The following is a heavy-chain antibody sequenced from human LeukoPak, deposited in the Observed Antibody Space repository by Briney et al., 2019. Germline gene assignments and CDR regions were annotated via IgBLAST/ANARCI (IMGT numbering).Heavy chain of an antibody. CDR1: GYTFSRYG. CDR3: ARDRAVVITTGVAFGI. Sequence: ASVKVSCKASGYTFSRYGISWVRQAPGQGLEWMGWITPYSSNTNYAQKFQDRVTMTTDTSTSTAYMELRSLRSDDTALYYCARDRAVVITTGVAFGIWGQGTMVTVSS. CDR2: ITPYSSNT. J-gene: IGHJ3*02. D-gene: IGHD3-22*01. V-gene: IGHV1-18*01.